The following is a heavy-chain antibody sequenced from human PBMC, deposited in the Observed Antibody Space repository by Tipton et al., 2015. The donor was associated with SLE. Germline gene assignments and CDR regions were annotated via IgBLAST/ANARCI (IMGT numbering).Heavy chain of an antibody. D-gene: IGHD2-2*01. CDR1: GFTFGDYY. Sequence: SLRLSCAASGFTFGDYYMSWIRQAPGKGLEWISYISGTVTTIYYADSVKGRFTVSRDNAQNALYLQMSGLRAEDTAVYYCSRVRWGYCATTSCDHYYYMDVWGKGTTVTVSS. V-gene: IGHV3-11*01. J-gene: IGHJ6*03. CDR2: ISGTVTTI. CDR3: SRVRWGYCATTSCDHYYYMDV.